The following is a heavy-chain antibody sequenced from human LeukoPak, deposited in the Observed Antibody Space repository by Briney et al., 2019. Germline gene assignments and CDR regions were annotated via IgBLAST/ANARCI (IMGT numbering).Heavy chain of an antibody. CDR3: ARQGGYRGYMDV. V-gene: IGHV4-4*09. J-gene: IGHJ6*03. Sequence: SETLSLTCTVSGGSISSYYWSWIRQSPGKGLAWIGYIYASGSANYNPSLKSRVIISVDMSKNQFSLKLNSVTAADTAVYYCARQGGYRGYMDVWGKGTTVTVSS. D-gene: IGHD5-18*01. CDR2: IYASGSA. CDR1: GGSISSYY.